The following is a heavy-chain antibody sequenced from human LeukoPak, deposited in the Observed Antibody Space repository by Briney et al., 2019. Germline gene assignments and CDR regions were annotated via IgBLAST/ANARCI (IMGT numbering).Heavy chain of an antibody. V-gene: IGHV4-59*01. Sequence: SETLSLTYTVSDGSISSNYWTWIRQPPGKGLEWIGNIYFRGSTEYNPSLKSRVTISIDTSKNQLSLQLTSVTAADTAVYYCTKATQWLAFDYWGRGTLVTVSS. CDR2: IYFRGST. CDR1: DGSISSNY. D-gene: IGHD6-19*01. J-gene: IGHJ4*02. CDR3: TKATQWLAFDY.